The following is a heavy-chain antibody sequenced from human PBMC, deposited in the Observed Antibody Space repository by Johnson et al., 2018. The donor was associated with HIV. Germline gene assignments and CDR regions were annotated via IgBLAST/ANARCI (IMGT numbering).Heavy chain of an antibody. Sequence: QVQLVESGGGVVQPGGSLRLSCAASGFTFSSYGMHWVRQAPGKGLEWVAFIRYDGSNKYYADSVKGRFTISRDNSKNTLYLQMNSLKTEDTAVYYCTNQALYWGGGAFDIWGQGTMVTVSS. CDR3: TNQALYWGGGAFDI. J-gene: IGHJ3*02. D-gene: IGHD2-15*01. CDR2: IRYDGSNK. CDR1: GFTFSSYG. V-gene: IGHV3-30*02.